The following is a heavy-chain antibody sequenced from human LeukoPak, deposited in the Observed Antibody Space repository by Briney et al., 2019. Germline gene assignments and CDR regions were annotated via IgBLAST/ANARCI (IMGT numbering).Heavy chain of an antibody. J-gene: IGHJ4*02. D-gene: IGHD6-19*01. Sequence: PGGSLRLSCVTSGFTFLNYAVHWVRQAPGKGLEWVAVMSYDGNNNYYADSVKGRFTLSRDNSKNTLYLQMNSLRAEDTAVYYCAKEGIAVAGTSYWGQGTLVTVSS. V-gene: IGHV3-30-3*01. CDR3: AKEGIAVAGTSY. CDR1: GFTFLNYA. CDR2: MSYDGNNN.